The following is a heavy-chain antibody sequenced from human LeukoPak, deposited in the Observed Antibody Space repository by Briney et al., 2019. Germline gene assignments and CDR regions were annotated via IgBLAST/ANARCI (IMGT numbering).Heavy chain of an antibody. V-gene: IGHV4-34*01. J-gene: IGHJ3*02. CDR2: INHSGST. CDR3: ARLSAGI. Sequence: PSETLSLTCAVYGGSFSGYYWSWIRQPPGKGLEWIGEINHSGSTNYNPSLKSRVTISVDTSKNQFSLKLSSVTAADTAVYYCARLSAGIWGQGTMVTVSS. CDR1: GGSFSGYY. D-gene: IGHD3-10*01.